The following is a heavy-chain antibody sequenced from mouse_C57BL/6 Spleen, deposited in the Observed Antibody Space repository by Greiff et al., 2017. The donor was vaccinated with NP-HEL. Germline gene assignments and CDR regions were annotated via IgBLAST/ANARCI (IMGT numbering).Heavy chain of an antibody. CDR3: AREYDGGGAMDY. CDR2: IYPSDSET. Sequence: VQLQQPGAELVRPGSSVKLSCKASGYTFTSYWMDWVKQRPGQGLEWIGNIYPSDSETHYNQKFKDKATLTVDKSSSTAYMQLSSLTSEDSAVYYCAREYDGGGAMDYWGQGTSVTVSS. D-gene: IGHD2-14*01. J-gene: IGHJ4*01. V-gene: IGHV1-61*01. CDR1: GYTFTSYW.